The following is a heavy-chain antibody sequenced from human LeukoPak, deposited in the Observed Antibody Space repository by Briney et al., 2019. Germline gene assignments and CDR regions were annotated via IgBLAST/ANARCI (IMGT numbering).Heavy chain of an antibody. CDR1: GGSISSYY. V-gene: IGHV4-59*01. D-gene: IGHD3-22*01. J-gene: IGHJ4*02. CDR3: ARQSISGSSLSYFDY. Sequence: SERLSLTCTVSGGSISSYYWSWIRQPPGKGLEWIGNMYDSGSTISNPSLKSRVTISVDTSKNQCSLKLSSVTAADTAVYYCARQSISGSSLSYFDYWGQGTLVNVSS. CDR2: MYDSGST.